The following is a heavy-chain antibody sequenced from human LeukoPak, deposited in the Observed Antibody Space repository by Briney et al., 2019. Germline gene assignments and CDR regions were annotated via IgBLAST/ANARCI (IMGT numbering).Heavy chain of an antibody. J-gene: IGHJ4*02. CDR1: GFTFSSYG. CDR3: AREFPDLEVRGLDY. V-gene: IGHV3-30*19. D-gene: IGHD1-1*01. Sequence: PGGSLRLSCAASGFTFSSYGMHWVRQAPGKGLEWVAVISYDGSNKFYADSVKGRFTISRDNSKNTLYLQMDSLRAEDMAIYYCAREFPDLEVRGLDYWGQGTLVTVSS. CDR2: ISYDGSNK.